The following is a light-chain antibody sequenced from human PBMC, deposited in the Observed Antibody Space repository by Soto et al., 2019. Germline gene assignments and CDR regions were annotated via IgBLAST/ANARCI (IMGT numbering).Light chain of an antibody. J-gene: IGKJ1*01. V-gene: IGKV1-5*01. CDR1: QSISSW. CDR2: DAS. Sequence: IQMPQSHSSLSASLGSRVTISCRASQSISSWVAWYQQKPGKAPKLLMYDASSLEGGVPSRFSGSGSGTDFTLTSSCLQSEDFATYYCQQYYSYPWTFGQGTKVDIK. CDR3: QQYYSYPWT.